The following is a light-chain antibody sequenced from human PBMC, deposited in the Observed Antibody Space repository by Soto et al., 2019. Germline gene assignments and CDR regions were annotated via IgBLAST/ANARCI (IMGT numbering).Light chain of an antibody. V-gene: IGLV1-47*01. CDR2: SNN. J-gene: IGLJ3*02. CDR1: SSNIGNHY. Sequence: QSVLTQPPSASGTPGQRDTISCSGSSSNIGNHYVYWYQQLPGTAPKLLIYSNNQRPSGVPDRFSGSKSGTSASLAISGLRSEDEADYYCAAWDDSLSGPVFGGGTKLTVL. CDR3: AAWDDSLSGPV.